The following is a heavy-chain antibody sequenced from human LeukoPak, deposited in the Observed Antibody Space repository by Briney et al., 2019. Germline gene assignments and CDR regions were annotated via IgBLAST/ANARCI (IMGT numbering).Heavy chain of an antibody. CDR1: GFTFSSYW. D-gene: IGHD2-15*01. V-gene: IGHV3-7*01. J-gene: IGHJ4*02. Sequence: HPGGSLRLSCAASGFTFSSYWMSWVRQAPGKGLEWVANIKQDGSEKFYVDSVKGRFTISRDNAKSSLYLQMNSLRAEETAVYYCARVRAAATDYWGQGTLVTVSS. CDR3: ARVRAAATDY. CDR2: IKQDGSEK.